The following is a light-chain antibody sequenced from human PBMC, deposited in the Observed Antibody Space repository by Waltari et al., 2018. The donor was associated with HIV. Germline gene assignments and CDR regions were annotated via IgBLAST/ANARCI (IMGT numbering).Light chain of an antibody. J-gene: IGLJ2*01. CDR3: SSYAGSNKV. V-gene: IGLV2-8*01. CDR2: EVS. Sequence: QSALTQPPSASGSPGQSVTISCTGNSSDVGGYNYVSWYQQHPRKAPKLMIYEVSKRPSWVPDRFSGSKSGNTASLTVSGLQAEDEADYYCSSYAGSNKVFGGGTKLTVL. CDR1: SSDVGGYNY.